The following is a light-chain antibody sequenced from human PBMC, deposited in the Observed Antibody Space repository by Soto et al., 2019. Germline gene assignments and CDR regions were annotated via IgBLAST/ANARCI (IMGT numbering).Light chain of an antibody. CDR2: AAS. CDR3: QQLKSYPST. J-gene: IGKJ4*01. Sequence: DIQMTQSPSSLSASVGDRVTITCRASQGILTYLAWYQQKPGQVPELLIQAASTLQPGVPSRFSGSESGTDFTLTISSLQPEDFATYYCQQLKSYPSTFGGGTKVDIK. V-gene: IGKV1-27*01. CDR1: QGILTY.